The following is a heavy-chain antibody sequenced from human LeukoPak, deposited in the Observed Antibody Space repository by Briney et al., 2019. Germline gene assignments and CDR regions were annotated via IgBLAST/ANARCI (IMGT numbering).Heavy chain of an antibody. J-gene: IGHJ6*02. D-gene: IGHD6-13*01. CDR1: GFTLSSYA. Sequence: GGSLRLSCAASGFTLSSYAMSWVRQAPGKGLEWVSAISGSGGSTYYADSVKGRFTISRDNSKNTLYLQMNSLRAEDTAVHYCAKVAMGKAAAGAYYYYGMDVWGQGTTVTVSS. CDR2: ISGSGGST. CDR3: AKVAMGKAAAGAYYYYGMDV. V-gene: IGHV3-23*01.